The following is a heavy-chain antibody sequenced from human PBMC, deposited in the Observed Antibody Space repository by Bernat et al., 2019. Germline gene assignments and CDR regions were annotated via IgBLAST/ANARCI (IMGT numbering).Heavy chain of an antibody. CDR2: IYYSGST. V-gene: IGHV4-39*01. CDR3: ARAPATMVVVDNYFDY. D-gene: IGHD3-22*01. J-gene: IGHJ4*02. CDR1: GGSISSSSYY. Sequence: QLQLQESGPGLVKPSETLSLTCTVSGGSISSSSYYWGWIRQPPGKGLEWIGRIYYSGSTYYNPSLKRRVTISVDTSKNQFSLKLSSVTAADTAVDYCARAPATMVVVDNYFDYWGQGTLVTVSS.